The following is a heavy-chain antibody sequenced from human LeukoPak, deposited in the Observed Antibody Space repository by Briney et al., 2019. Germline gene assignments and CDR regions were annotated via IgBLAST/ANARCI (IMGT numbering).Heavy chain of an antibody. V-gene: IGHV4-39*01. D-gene: IGHD3-3*01. CDR3: ARILLGDYDFWSGYYHTFDY. CDR1: GVSISSSSYY. J-gene: IGHJ4*02. Sequence: SETLSLTCTVSGVSISSSSYYWGWIRQPPGKGLEWIGSIYYSGSTYYNPSLKSRVTISVDTSKNQFSLKLSSVTAADTAVYYCARILLGDYDFWSGYYHTFDYWGQGTLVTVSS. CDR2: IYYSGST.